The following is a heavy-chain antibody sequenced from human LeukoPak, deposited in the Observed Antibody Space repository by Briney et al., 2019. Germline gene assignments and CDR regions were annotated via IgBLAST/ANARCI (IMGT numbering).Heavy chain of an antibody. J-gene: IGHJ4*02. CDR1: GYTFTSYG. CDR3: ARAYSSGRYGELDY. Sequence: ASVKVSCKASGYTFTSYGISWVRQAPGQGLEWMGWISTYNGNTNYAQKVQGRVTMTTDTSTSTGYMELRSLRSDDTAVYYCARAYSSGRYGELDYWGQGTLVTVSS. D-gene: IGHD6-19*01. V-gene: IGHV1-18*01. CDR2: ISTYNGNT.